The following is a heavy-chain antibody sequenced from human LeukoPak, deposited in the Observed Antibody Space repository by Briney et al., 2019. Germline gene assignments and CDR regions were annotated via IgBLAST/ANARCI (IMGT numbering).Heavy chain of an antibody. J-gene: IGHJ5*02. Sequence: GGSLRLSCAASGFTFSSYWMHWVRQAPGKGLEWVSAVSGSGGSTYYADSVKGRFTISRDNSKNTLYLQMNSLRAEDTAVYYCAKEWSAGSYYGWFDPWGQGTLVTVSS. CDR1: GFTFSSYW. CDR3: AKEWSAGSYYGWFDP. D-gene: IGHD3-10*01. V-gene: IGHV3-23*01. CDR2: VSGSGGST.